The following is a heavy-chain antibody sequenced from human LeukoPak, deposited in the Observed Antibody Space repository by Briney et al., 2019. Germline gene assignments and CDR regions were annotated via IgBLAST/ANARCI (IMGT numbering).Heavy chain of an antibody. CDR3: ARHPVVPAADDY. Sequence: SETLSLTCAVYGGSFSGYYWSWIRQPPGKGLEWIGEINHSGSTNYNPSLKSRVTISVDTSKNQFSLKLSSVTAADTAVYYCARHPVVPAADDYWGQGTLVTVSS. J-gene: IGHJ4*02. CDR2: INHSGST. CDR1: GGSFSGYY. V-gene: IGHV4-34*01. D-gene: IGHD2-2*01.